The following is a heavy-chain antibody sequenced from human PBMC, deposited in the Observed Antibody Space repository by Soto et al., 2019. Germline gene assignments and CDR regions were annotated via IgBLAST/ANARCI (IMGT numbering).Heavy chain of an antibody. V-gene: IGHV4-39*01. Sequence: ETLSLTCTVSGGSISSSGSYWGWIRQPPGKGLEWIGTVSYSGSTYYNPSFNSRVAISLDTSKNQFSLNLGSVTATDTALYYCTRRYSYGSGKYAVDVWGHGTTVTVSS. J-gene: IGHJ6*02. CDR3: TRRYSYGSGKYAVDV. CDR2: VSYSGST. D-gene: IGHD3-10*01. CDR1: GGSISSSGSY.